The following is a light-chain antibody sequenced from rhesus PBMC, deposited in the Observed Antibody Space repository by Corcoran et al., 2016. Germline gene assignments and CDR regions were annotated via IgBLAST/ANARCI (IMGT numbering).Light chain of an antibody. CDR2: STY. Sequence: DIQMTQSPSSLSASVGDRVTITCRASQAISTFLNWYQQKPEKAPKLLIYSTYSLESGVPSRFSGSGFGTEFTLTLSSLQPEDFTTYYCQQYNSFPLTFGGGTKVEIK. CDR3: QQYNSFPLT. V-gene: IGKV1-32*01. CDR1: QAISTF. J-gene: IGKJ4*01.